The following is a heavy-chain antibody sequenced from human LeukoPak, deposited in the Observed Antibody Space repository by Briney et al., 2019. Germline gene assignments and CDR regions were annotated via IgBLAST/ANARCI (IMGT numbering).Heavy chain of an antibody. CDR1: GYTFTGYY. CDR2: INPNSGGT. CDR3: ARDSPSTFFYSSGSYNWFDP. Sequence: ASVKVSCKASGYTFTGYYMHWVRQAPGQGLEWMGWINPNSGGTNYAQKFQGRVTMTRDTSISTAYMELSRLRSDDTAVYYCARDSPSTFFYSSGSYNWFDPWGQGTLVTVSS. V-gene: IGHV1-2*02. J-gene: IGHJ5*02. D-gene: IGHD6-19*01.